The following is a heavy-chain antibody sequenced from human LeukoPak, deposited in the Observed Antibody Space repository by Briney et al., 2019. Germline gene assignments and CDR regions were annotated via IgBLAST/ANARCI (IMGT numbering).Heavy chain of an antibody. CDR1: GFTFSSYW. CDR3: ARGETYYYGSGSYYFDY. CDR2: IYYSGST. D-gene: IGHD3-10*01. Sequence: GSLRLSCAASGFTFSSYWMSWIRQPPGKGLEWIGSIYYSGSTYYNPSLKSRVTISVDTSKNQFSLKLSSVTAADTAVYYCARGETYYYGSGSYYFDYWGQGTLVTVSS. V-gene: IGHV4-39*01. J-gene: IGHJ4*02.